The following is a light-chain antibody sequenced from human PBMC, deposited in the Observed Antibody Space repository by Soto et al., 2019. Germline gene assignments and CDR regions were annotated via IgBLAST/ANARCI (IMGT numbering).Light chain of an antibody. CDR2: GAS. CDR1: QSVSST. CDR3: QHYHGWPIT. Sequence: EIVMTQSPATLSVSPGERATLSCRASQSVSSTLAWYQQKPGQAPRLLIYGASTRATGIPARFSGGGSGTEFTLTISSLQSEDFAVYYCQHYHGWPITFGQGTRLEIK. V-gene: IGKV3-15*01. J-gene: IGKJ5*01.